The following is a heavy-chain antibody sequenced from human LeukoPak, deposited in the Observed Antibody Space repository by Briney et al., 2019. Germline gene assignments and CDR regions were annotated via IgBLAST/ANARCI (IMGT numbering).Heavy chain of an antibody. V-gene: IGHV4-34*01. J-gene: IGHJ4*02. CDR3: ASRPYYYDSSGPGYGY. CDR1: GGPFSGSY. D-gene: IGHD3-22*01. Sequence: SETLPITCAVYGGPFSGSYWSWIRQPPGKGLEWIGEINHSGNSNYNPSPKSRVTISIATSKHQFSLKLSSVTAADTAVYYCASRPYYYDSSGPGYGYWGQGTLVTVSS. CDR2: INHSGNS.